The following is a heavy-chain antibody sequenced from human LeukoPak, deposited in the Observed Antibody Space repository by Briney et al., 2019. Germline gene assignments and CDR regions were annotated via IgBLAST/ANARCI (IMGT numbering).Heavy chain of an antibody. V-gene: IGHV3-66*02. CDR2: IYSGGST. CDR3: ARGAGYNYPVGY. D-gene: IGHD5-24*01. CDR1: GFTVSSNY. Sequence: QPGGSLRLSCAAPGFTVSSNYMSWVRQAPGKGLEWVSVIYSGGSTYYADSVKGRFTISRDNSKNTLYLQMNSLRAEDTAVYYCARGAGYNYPVGYWGQGTLVTVSS. J-gene: IGHJ4*02.